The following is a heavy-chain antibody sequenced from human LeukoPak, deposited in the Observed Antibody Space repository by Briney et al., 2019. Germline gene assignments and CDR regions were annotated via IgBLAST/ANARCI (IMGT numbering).Heavy chain of an antibody. CDR1: GYTFTSYY. D-gene: IGHD6-19*01. J-gene: IGHJ4*02. V-gene: IGHV1-46*03. CDR2: INPSGGST. Sequence: VASVKVSCKASGYTFTSYYMHWVRQAPGQGLEWMGIINPSGGSTSYAQKFQGRVTMTRDTSTSTVYMELSSLRSEDTAVYYCARGTVGAVAGGEVGLWGQGTLVTVSS. CDR3: ARGTVGAVAGGEVGL.